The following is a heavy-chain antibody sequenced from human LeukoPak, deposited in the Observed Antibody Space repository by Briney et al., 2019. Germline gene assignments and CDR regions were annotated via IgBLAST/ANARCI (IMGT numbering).Heavy chain of an antibody. J-gene: IGHJ3*02. CDR3: ARDRNYYEASRQQLDAFDI. V-gene: IGHV4-4*07. Sequence: SETLSLTCTVSGESLSTNFWSWIRQPAGEGLEWIGRIYASGSTTYTLSLRSRVTMSADTSKYQFSLRLSSVTAADTGVYYCARDRNYYEASRQQLDAFDIWGQGTMVTVSS. D-gene: IGHD3-22*01. CDR2: IYASGST. CDR1: GESLSTNF.